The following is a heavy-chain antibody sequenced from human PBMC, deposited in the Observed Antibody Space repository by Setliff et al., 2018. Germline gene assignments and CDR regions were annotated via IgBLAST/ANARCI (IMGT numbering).Heavy chain of an antibody. J-gene: IGHJ4*02. CDR1: GFTFSSYS. Sequence: GGSLRLSCIASGFTFSSYSMNWVRQAPGKGLEWVSSISGGGRYTYSADSVRGRFTIARDNAKNSLYVQMNNLRAEDTAVYYCARGAYYYESSGYPPMVWGQGTLVTVSS. CDR2: ISGGGRYT. CDR3: ARGAYYYESSGYPPMV. V-gene: IGHV3-21*01. D-gene: IGHD3-22*01.